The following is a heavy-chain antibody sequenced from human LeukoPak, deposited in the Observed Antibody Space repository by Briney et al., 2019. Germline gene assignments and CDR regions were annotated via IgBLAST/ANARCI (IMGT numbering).Heavy chain of an antibody. CDR1: GFTFSSYW. D-gene: IGHD5-24*01. CDR3: ARDRSYNLDY. J-gene: IGHJ4*02. CDR2: INGDGRST. Sequence: GGSLRLSCAASGFTFSSYWMHWVRQAPGKGLVWVSHINGDGRSTSYAGSVKGRVTISRENAKNTLYLQINSLTAEDSAVYYCARDRSYNLDYWGQGTLVTVSS. V-gene: IGHV3-74*01.